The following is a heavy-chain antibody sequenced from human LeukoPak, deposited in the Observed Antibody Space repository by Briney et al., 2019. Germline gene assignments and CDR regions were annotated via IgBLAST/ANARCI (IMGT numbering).Heavy chain of an antibody. CDR1: GFSLGDYS. CDR3: ARDINWSFDY. Sequence: GSLRLSCAASGFSLGDYSMNWVRQAPGKGLEWLSYISRSSSDIAYADSVKGRFTFSRGNAKNSLYLQMNSLRVEDTALYFCARDINWSFDYWGQGALVTVSP. D-gene: IGHD1-1*01. CDR2: ISRSSSDI. J-gene: IGHJ4*02. V-gene: IGHV3-21*05.